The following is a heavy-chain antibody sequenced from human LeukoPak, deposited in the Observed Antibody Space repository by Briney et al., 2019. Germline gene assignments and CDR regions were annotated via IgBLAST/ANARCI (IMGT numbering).Heavy chain of an antibody. CDR3: ARGPSVVRGLDHGI. J-gene: IGHJ3*02. CDR1: GGSFSGYY. D-gene: IGHD3-10*01. Sequence: SETLSLTCAVYGGSFSGYYWSWIRQPPGKGLEWIGEINHSGSTNYNPSLKSRVTISVDTSKNQFSLKLNSVTAADTAVYYRARGPSVVRGLDHGIWGQGTMVTVSS. CDR2: INHSGST. V-gene: IGHV4-34*01.